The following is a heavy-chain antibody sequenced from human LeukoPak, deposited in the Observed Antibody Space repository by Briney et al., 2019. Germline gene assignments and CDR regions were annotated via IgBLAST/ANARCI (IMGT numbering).Heavy chain of an antibody. J-gene: IGHJ4*02. CDR1: GFTFSSYA. CDR2: ISGSGGST. V-gene: IGHV3-23*01. D-gene: IGHD3-10*01. Sequence: GGSLRLSCAASGFTFSSYAMSWVRQAPGKGLEWVSAISGSGGSTYYADSVKGRFTISRDNSKNTPYLQMNSLRVEDTAVYYCAKDEGGSIDYWGQGTLVTVSS. CDR3: AKDEGGSIDY.